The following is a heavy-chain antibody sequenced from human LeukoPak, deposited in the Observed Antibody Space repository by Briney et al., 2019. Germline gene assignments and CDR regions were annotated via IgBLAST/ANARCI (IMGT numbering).Heavy chain of an antibody. J-gene: IGHJ4*02. D-gene: IGHD5-18*01. V-gene: IGHV3-30*02. CDR1: GFTFSSYG. CDR2: IWYDGSNK. CDR3: AKDRLHGYSYGYVDY. Sequence: GGSLRLSCAASGFTFSSYGMHWVRQAPGKGLEWVAVIWYDGSNKYYVDSVKGRFTISRDNSKNTLYLQMNSLRAEDTAVYYCAKDRLHGYSYGYVDYWGQGTLVTVSS.